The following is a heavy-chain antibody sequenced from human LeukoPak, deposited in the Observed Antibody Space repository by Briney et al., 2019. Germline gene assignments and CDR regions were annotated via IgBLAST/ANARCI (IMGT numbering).Heavy chain of an antibody. Sequence: SETLSLTCTVSNDSINNYYWSWIRQPPGKGLEWIGYIYYSGNTNYNPSLKIRVTTSVDTSKNQFTLKLSSVTAADTAVYYCARRTISIDDSSGYYFSHFDYWGQGTLVTVSS. CDR3: ARRTISIDDSSGYYFSHFDY. CDR1: NDSINNYY. V-gene: IGHV4-59*08. CDR2: IYYSGNT. J-gene: IGHJ4*02. D-gene: IGHD3-22*01.